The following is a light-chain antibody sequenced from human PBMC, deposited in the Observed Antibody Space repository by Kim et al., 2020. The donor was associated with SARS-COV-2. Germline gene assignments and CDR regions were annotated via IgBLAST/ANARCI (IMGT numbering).Light chain of an antibody. CDR1: QGIGSY. CDR3: QQLNSYPIT. V-gene: IGKV1-9*01. J-gene: IGKJ5*01. CDR2: AAS. Sequence: IQLTQSPSSLSASVGDRVTITCRASQGIGSYLAWYQQKPGKAPKLLIHAASTLQSGVPSRFSGSGSGTDFTLTISSLQAEDFATYYCQQLNSYPITFGQGTRLEIK.